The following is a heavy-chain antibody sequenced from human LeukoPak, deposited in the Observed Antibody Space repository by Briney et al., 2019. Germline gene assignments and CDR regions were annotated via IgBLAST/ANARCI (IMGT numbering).Heavy chain of an antibody. V-gene: IGHV3-30*04. J-gene: IGHJ6*02. D-gene: IGHD3-10*01. CDR2: ISYDGSNK. CDR1: GFTFSSYA. CDR3: ARAPITMVRGVVYYYYGMDV. Sequence: GGSLRLSCAASGFTFSSYAMHWVRQAPGKGLEWVAVISYDGSNKYYADSVKGRFTISRDNSKNTLYLQMNSLRAEDTAVYYCARAPITMVRGVVYYYYGMDVWGQGTTVTVSS.